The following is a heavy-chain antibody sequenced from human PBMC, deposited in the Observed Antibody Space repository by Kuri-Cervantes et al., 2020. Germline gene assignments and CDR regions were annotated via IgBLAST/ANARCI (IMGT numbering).Heavy chain of an antibody. V-gene: IGHV3-9*01. D-gene: IGHD5-24*01. J-gene: IGHJ6*03. Sequence: SLKISCAASGFTFDDYAMHWVRQAPGKGLEWVSSINWNSGSIDYADSVKGRFTISRDNARTSLFLQMNSLRPEDTAFYYCGRAVGGQLPEYYYYYMDVWGKGTTVTVSS. CDR1: GFTFDDYA. CDR3: GRAVGGQLPEYYYYYMDV. CDR2: INWNSGSI.